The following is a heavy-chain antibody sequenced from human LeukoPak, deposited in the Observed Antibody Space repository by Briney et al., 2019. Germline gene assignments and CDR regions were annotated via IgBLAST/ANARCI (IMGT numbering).Heavy chain of an antibody. CDR1: GYTFTSYG. CDR3: AREHSSGYLLDP. CDR2: ISAYNGNT. J-gene: IGHJ5*02. D-gene: IGHD3-22*01. Sequence: ASVKVSCKASGYTFTSYGISWVRQAPGQGLEWMGWISAYNGNTNYAQKLQGRVTMTTDTSMSAAYMELRSLRSDDTAVYYCAREHSSGYLLDPWGQGTLVTVSS. V-gene: IGHV1-18*01.